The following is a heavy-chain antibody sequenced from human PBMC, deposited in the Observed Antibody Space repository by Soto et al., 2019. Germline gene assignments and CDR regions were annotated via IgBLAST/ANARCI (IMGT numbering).Heavy chain of an antibody. J-gene: IGHJ3*02. D-gene: IGHD4-17*01. CDR3: ASAADYGDYNDAFDI. CDR2: ISAYNGNT. Sequence: QVQLVQSGAEVKKPGASVKVSCKASSYTFTSYGISWVRQAPGQGLEWMGWISAYNGNTNYAQKLQGRVTMTTDTSTSTAYMELRSLRSDDTAVYYCASAADYGDYNDAFDIWGQGTMVTVSS. CDR1: SYTFTSYG. V-gene: IGHV1-18*01.